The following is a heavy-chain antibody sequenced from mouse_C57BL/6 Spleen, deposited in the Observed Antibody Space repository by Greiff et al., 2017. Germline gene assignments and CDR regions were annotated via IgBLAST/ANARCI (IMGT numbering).Heavy chain of an antibody. V-gene: IGHV1-18*01. CDR2: INPNNGGT. J-gene: IGHJ1*03. Sequence: EVQLVESGPELVKPGASVKISCKASGYTFTDYNMNWVKQSHGKSLEWIGDINPNNGGTIYNQKFKGKATLTVDKSSSTAYMELHSLTSEDTAVYYGGRRRGNGFDFDGWGTGTTVTVAS. CDR1: GYTFTDYN. CDR3: GRRRGNGFDFDG.